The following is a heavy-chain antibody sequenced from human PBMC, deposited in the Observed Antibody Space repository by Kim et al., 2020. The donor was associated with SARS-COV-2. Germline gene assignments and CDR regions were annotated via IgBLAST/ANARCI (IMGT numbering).Heavy chain of an antibody. CDR1: GGSISSSNW. V-gene: IGHV4-4*02. CDR3: ARPNYCSGGSCFKRAFDI. J-gene: IGHJ3*02. CDR2: IYHSGST. D-gene: IGHD2-15*01. Sequence: SETLSLTCAVSGGSISSSNWWSWVRQPPGKGLEWIGEIYHSGSTNYNPSLKSRVTISVDKSKNQFSLKLSSVTAADTAVYYCARPNYCSGGSCFKRAFDIWGQGTMVTVSS.